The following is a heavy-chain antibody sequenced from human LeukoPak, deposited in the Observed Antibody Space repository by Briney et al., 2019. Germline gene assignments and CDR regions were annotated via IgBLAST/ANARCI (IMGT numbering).Heavy chain of an antibody. CDR2: IGGGGTNA. V-gene: IGHV3-23*01. Sequence: GGSLRLSCAASGFTFTDFAMNWVRQAPGKGLEWVSGIGGGGTNADYADSVKGRFTISRDNSMNTLTLQMSSLRADDTAVYFCAKDARGYHRPIDHWGQGILVTVSS. J-gene: IGHJ4*02. D-gene: IGHD3-22*01. CDR1: GFTFTDFA. CDR3: AKDARGYHRPIDH.